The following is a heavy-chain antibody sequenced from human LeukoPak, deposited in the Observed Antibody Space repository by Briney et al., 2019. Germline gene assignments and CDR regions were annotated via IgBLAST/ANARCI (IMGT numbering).Heavy chain of an antibody. CDR3: ARGRSLSIVVVPAAIDY. D-gene: IGHD2-2*01. CDR2: IYYSGST. V-gene: IGHV4-59*12. Sequence: SETLSLTCTVSGGSISSYYWSWIRQPPGKGLEWIGYIYYSGSTNYNPSLKSRVTISVDTSKNQFSLKLSSVTAADTAVYYCARGRSLSIVVVPAAIDYWGQGTLVTVSS. J-gene: IGHJ4*02. CDR1: GGSISSYY.